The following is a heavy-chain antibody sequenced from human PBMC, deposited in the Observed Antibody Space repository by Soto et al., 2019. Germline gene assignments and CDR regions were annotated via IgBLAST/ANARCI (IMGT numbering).Heavy chain of an antibody. Sequence: SETLSLTCTVSGGSISSGGYYWSWIRQHPGKGLEWIGYIYYSGSTYYNPSLKSRVTISVDTSKNQFSLKLSSVTAADTAVYYCARRAAARQNYFDYWGQGTLVTVSS. CDR2: IYYSGST. CDR1: GGSISSGGYY. D-gene: IGHD6-13*01. V-gene: IGHV4-31*03. J-gene: IGHJ4*02. CDR3: ARRAAARQNYFDY.